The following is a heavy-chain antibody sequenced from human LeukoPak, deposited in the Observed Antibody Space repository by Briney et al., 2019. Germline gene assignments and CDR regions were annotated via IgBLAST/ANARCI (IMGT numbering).Heavy chain of an antibody. CDR2: ISGSGGST. V-gene: IGHV3-23*01. Sequence: GGSLRLSCAASGFTFSSYAMSWVRQAPGKGLEWVSAISGSGGSTNYADSVKGRFTISRDNSKNMLYLQMNSLRAEDTAFYYCVRSITMFQHWGQGTLVTVSS. CDR3: VRSITMFQH. CDR1: GFTFSSYA. D-gene: IGHD3-10*01. J-gene: IGHJ1*01.